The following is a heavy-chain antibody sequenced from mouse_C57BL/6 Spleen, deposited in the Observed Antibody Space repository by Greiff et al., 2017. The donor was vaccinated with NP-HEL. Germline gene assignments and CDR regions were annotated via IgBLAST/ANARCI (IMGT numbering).Heavy chain of an antibody. CDR2: ISYDGSN. D-gene: IGHD1-1*01. Sequence: EVQLQQSGPGLVKPSQSLSLTCSVTGYSITSGYYWNWIRQFPGNKLEWMGYISYDGSNNYNPSLKNRISITRDTSKNQFFLKLNSVTTEDTATYYCAYYYGSSYEAWFAYWGQGTLVTVSA. V-gene: IGHV3-6*01. CDR3: AYYYGSSYEAWFAY. J-gene: IGHJ3*01. CDR1: GYSITSGYY.